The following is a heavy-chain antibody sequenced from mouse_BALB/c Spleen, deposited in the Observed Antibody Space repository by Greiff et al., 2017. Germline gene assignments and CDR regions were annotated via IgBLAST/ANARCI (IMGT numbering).Heavy chain of an antibody. V-gene: IGHV1-80*01. J-gene: IGHJ4*01. CDR1: GYAFSSYW. CDR3: ARKITTVVAYYYAMDY. Sequence: QVQLQQSGAELVRPGSSVKISCKASGYAFSSYWMNWVKQRPGQGLEWIGQIYPGDGDTNYNGKFKGKATLTADKSSSTAYMQLSSLTSEDSAVYFCARKITTVVAYYYAMDYWGQGTSVTVSS. CDR2: IYPGDGDT. D-gene: IGHD1-1*01.